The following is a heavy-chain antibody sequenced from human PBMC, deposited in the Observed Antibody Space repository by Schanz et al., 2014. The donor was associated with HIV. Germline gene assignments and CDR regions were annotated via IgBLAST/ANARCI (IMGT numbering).Heavy chain of an antibody. Sequence: EVQMLESGGGSVQPGGSLRLSCAASGFTFSNFAMSWVRQAPGKGLEWVSYVRSDGNSMKYADSVKGRFTISRDNAKNSLFLQMESLRAEDTAVYYCARDGGEVWGQGTTVTVSS. J-gene: IGHJ6*02. CDR3: ARDGGEV. CDR2: VRSDGNSM. CDR1: GFTFSNFA. V-gene: IGHV3-48*04. D-gene: IGHD3-16*01.